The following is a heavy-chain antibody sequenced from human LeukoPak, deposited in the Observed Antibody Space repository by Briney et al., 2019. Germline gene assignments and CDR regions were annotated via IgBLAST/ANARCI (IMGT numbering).Heavy chain of an antibody. D-gene: IGHD2/OR15-2a*01. CDR3: ARHSIEFDY. CDR1: GGSISSYY. V-gene: IGHV4-59*05. Sequence: SETLSLTCTVSGGSISSYYWSWIRQPPGKGLEWIGSIYYSGSTYYNPSLKSRVTISVDTSKNQFSLKLSSVTAADTAVYYCARHSIEFDYWGQGTLVTVSS. J-gene: IGHJ4*02. CDR2: IYYSGST.